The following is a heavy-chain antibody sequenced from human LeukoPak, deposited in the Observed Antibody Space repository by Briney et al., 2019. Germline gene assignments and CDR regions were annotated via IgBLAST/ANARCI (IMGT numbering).Heavy chain of an antibody. D-gene: IGHD3-16*02. J-gene: IGHJ4*02. CDR1: GGSISSYY. V-gene: IGHV4-59*01. Sequence: SETLSLTCTVSGGSISSYYWSWIRQPPGKGLEWIGYIYYSGSTNYNPSLKSRVTISVDTSKNQFSLKLSSVTAADTAVYYCARLTGYDYVWGSYRTGYFDYWGQGTLVTVSS. CDR3: ARLTGYDYVWGSYRTGYFDY. CDR2: IYYSGST.